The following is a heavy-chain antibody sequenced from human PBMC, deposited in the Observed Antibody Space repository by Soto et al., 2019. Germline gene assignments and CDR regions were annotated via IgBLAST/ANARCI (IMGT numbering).Heavy chain of an antibody. J-gene: IGHJ4*02. CDR2: IDPRDSDT. V-gene: IGHV5-51*01. CDR3: ARRSGSSSHVSFDD. CDR1: GYSFTNYW. Sequence: GESLKISCKGSGYSFTNYWIGWVRQMPGKGLEWMGIIDPRDSDTRYSPSFQGQVTISADKSISTAYLQWSSLKASDTAMYYCARRSGSSSHVSFDDWGQGTLVTVSS. D-gene: IGHD6-6*01.